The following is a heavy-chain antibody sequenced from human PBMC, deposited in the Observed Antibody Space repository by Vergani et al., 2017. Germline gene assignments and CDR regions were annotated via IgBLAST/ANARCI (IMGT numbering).Heavy chain of an antibody. J-gene: IGHJ4*02. CDR2: ISSSSSYI. V-gene: IGHV3-21*01. CDR3: AKAGTKWGELYFDY. CDR1: GFTFSSYS. D-gene: IGHD1-14*01. Sequence: EVQLVESGGGLVKPGGSLRLSCAASGFTFSSYSMNWVRQAPGKGLEWVSSISSSSSYIYYADSVKGRFTISRDNAKNSLYLQMNSLRAEDTAVYYCAKAGTKWGELYFDYWGQGTLVTVSS.